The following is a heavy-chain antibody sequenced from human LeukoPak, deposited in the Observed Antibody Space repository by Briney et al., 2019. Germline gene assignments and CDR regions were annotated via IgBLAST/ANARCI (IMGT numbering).Heavy chain of an antibody. Sequence: GGSLRLSCAASGFTFSTYSMNWVRQAPGKGLEWVSSISSGSRYIYYADSVKGRFTISRDNAKNSLYLQMNSLRAEDTAVYYCARTKTGYSSGWWLFDPWGQGTLVTVSS. CDR1: GFTFSTYS. CDR3: ARTKTGYSSGWWLFDP. CDR2: ISSGSRYI. J-gene: IGHJ5*02. V-gene: IGHV3-21*01. D-gene: IGHD6-19*01.